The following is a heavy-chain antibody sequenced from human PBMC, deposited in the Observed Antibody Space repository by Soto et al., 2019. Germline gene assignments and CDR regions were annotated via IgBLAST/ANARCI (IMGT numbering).Heavy chain of an antibody. D-gene: IGHD3-3*01. CDR2: ISYDGSNK. V-gene: IGHV3-30*18. CDR3: AKELTIFGVVCYGMDV. CDR1: GFTFSSYG. J-gene: IGHJ6*02. Sequence: QVQLVESGGGVVQPGRSLRLSCAASGFTFSSYGMHWVRQAPGKGLEWVAVISYDGSNKYYADSVKGRFTISRDNSKNTLYLQMNSLRAEDTSVYYCAKELTIFGVVCYGMDVWGQGTTVTVSS.